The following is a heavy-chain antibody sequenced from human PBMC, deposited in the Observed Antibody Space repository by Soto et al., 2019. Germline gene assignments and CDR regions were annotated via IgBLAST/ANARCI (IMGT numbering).Heavy chain of an antibody. D-gene: IGHD6-13*01. CDR3: AREHSSSWRFDY. CDR2: IYGGDGDT. Sequence: ASVKVSCKASGYIFSTYAMHWVRQAPGQRLEWMGWIYGGDGDTKYSQKFQGRVTMTRNTSISTAYMELSSLRSEDTAVYYCAREHSSSWRFDYWGQGTLVTVSS. J-gene: IGHJ4*02. CDR1: GYIFSTYA. V-gene: IGHV1-3*01.